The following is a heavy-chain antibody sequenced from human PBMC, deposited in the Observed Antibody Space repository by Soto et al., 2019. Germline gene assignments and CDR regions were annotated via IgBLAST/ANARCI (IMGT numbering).Heavy chain of an antibody. J-gene: IGHJ4*02. D-gene: IGHD3-22*01. CDR3: ASSDDYYDSSGYYYGPHFDY. V-gene: IGHV3-66*01. CDR1: GFTVSSNY. Sequence: PGGSLRLSCAASGFTVSSNYMSWVRQAPGKGLEWVSVIYSGGSTYYADSVKGRFTISRDNSKNTLYLQMNSLRAEDTAVYYCASSDDYYDSSGYYYGPHFDYWGQGTLVTVSS. CDR2: IYSGGST.